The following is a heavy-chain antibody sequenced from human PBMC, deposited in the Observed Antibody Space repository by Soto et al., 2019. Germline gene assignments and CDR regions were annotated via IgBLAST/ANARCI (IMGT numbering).Heavy chain of an antibody. CDR3: ARALPLYYDFWSGYYTSGGVYGMDV. Sequence: QVQLVQSGAEVKKPGSSVKVSCKASGGTFSSYAISWVRQAPGQGLEWMGGIIPIFGTANYAQKFQGRVTITADESTSIAYMELSSLRSEDTAVYYCARALPLYYDFWSGYYTSGGVYGMDVWGKGTTVTVSS. D-gene: IGHD3-3*01. V-gene: IGHV1-69*01. CDR2: IIPIFGTA. CDR1: GGTFSSYA. J-gene: IGHJ6*04.